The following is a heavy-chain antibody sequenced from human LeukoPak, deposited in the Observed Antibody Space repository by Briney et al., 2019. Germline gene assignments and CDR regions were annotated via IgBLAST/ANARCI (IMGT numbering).Heavy chain of an antibody. CDR3: ARDYGDYAAFDI. D-gene: IGHD4-17*01. J-gene: IGHJ3*02. CDR1: GGSISSGGYY. V-gene: IGHV4-31*03. CDR2: IYYSGST. Sequence: KASQTLSLTCTVSGGSISSGGYYWSWIRQHPGKGLEWIGYIYYSGSTYYNPSLKSRVTISADTSKNQFSLKLSSVTAADTAVYYCARDYGDYAAFDIWGQGTMVTVSS.